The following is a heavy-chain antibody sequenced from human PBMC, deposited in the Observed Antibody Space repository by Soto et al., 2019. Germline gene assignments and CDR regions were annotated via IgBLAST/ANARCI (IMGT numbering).Heavy chain of an antibody. CDR2: INAGNGNT. V-gene: IGHV1-3*01. CDR1: GYTFSSYA. Sequence: GASVKVSCKASGYTFSSYAMHWVRQAPGQRLEWMGWINAGNGNTKYSQKFQGRVTITRDTSTSTAYMELSSLRSDDTAVYYCAREGSGWFFDYWGQGTLVTVSS. J-gene: IGHJ4*02. CDR3: AREGSGWFFDY. D-gene: IGHD6-19*01.